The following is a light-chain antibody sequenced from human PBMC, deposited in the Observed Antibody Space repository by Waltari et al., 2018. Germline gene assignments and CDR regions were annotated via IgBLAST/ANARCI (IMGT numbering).Light chain of an antibody. CDR2: KAS. CDR3: QQYDNDWT. CDR1: QSITNW. V-gene: IGKV1-5*03. Sequence: DIQMPQSLSTLSASVVDRITITCGASQSITNWLAWYEQKTGKASKRMIYKASNLESGVPSMISGCGSGTEFTRTIGCLQPDDFATYYCQQYDNDWTCGQGTKVEMK. J-gene: IGKJ1*01.